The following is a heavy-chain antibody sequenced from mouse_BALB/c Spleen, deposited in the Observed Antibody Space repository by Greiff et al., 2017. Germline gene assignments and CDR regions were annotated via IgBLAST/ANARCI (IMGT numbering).Heavy chain of an antibody. D-gene: IGHD2-10*02. CDR3: ARQRGYGNPAWFAY. CDR1: GFTFSSYT. V-gene: IGHV5-12-2*01. CDR2: ISNGGGST. Sequence: EVKVVESGGGLVQPGGSLKLSCAASGFTFSSYTMSWVRQTPEKRLEWVAYISNGGGSTYYPDTVKGRFTISRDNAKNTLYLQMSSLKSEDTAMYYCARQRGYGNPAWFAYWGQGTLVTVSA. J-gene: IGHJ3*01.